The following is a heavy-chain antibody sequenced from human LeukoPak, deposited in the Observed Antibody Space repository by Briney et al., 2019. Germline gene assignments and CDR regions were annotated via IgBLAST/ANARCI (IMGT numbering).Heavy chain of an antibody. V-gene: IGHV3-23*01. CDR3: AKDLSITIFGVVLADAFDI. CDR2: ISGSGGST. Sequence: GGSLRLSCAASGFTFSSYAMSWVRQAPGKGLEWVSAISGSGGSTYYADSVKGRFTISRDNSKNTLYLQMNSLRAEDTAVYYCAKDLSITIFGVVLADAFDISGQGTMVTVSS. D-gene: IGHD3-3*01. CDR1: GFTFSSYA. J-gene: IGHJ3*02.